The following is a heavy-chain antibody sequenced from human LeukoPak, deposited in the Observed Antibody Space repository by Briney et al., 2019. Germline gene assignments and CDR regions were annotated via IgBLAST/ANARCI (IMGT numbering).Heavy chain of an antibody. CDR1: GGSISSYY. Sequence: PSETLSLTCTVSGGSISSYYWSWIRQPPGKGLEWIGYIYYSGSTNYNPSLKSRVTISVDTSKNQFSLKLSSVTAADTAVYYCARRFRGVTMVRGPLGWFDPWGQGTLVTVSS. CDR2: IYYSGST. J-gene: IGHJ5*02. CDR3: ARRFRGVTMVRGPLGWFDP. D-gene: IGHD3-10*01. V-gene: IGHV4-59*12.